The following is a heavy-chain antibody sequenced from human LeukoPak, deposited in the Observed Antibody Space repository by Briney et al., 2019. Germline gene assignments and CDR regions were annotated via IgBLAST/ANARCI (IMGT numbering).Heavy chain of an antibody. J-gene: IGHJ4*02. D-gene: IGHD1-1*01. CDR1: GFTFSSYA. CDR3: ARWVEGTTYFDY. Sequence: GGSLRLSCAASGFTFSSYAMHWVCQAPGKGLEYVSAISSNGGSTYYANSVKGRFTISRDNSKNTLYLQMGSLRAEDMAVYYCARWVEGTTYFDYWGQGTLVTVSS. CDR2: ISSNGGST. V-gene: IGHV3-64*01.